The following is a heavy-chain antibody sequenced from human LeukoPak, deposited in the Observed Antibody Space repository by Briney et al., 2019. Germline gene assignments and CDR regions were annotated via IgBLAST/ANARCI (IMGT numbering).Heavy chain of an antibody. V-gene: IGHV3-21*01. J-gene: IGHJ4*02. D-gene: IGHD6-13*01. CDR1: GFTFSSYS. Sequence: GGSLRLSCAASGFTFSSYSMNWVRQAPGKGLEWVSSISSSSSYIYYADSVKSRFTISRDNAKNSLYLQMNSLRAEDTAVYYCARDLAAAGDYWGQGTLVTVSS. CDR3: ARDLAAAGDY. CDR2: ISSSSSYI.